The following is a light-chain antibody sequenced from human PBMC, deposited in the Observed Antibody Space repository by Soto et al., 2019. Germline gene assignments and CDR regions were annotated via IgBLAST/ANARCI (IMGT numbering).Light chain of an antibody. CDR3: QQLNSYPLT. CDR2: AAS. Sequence: IQLTQSPSSLSASVGDRVTITCRASQGISSYLDWYQQKPGKAPKLLIYAASTLQSGVPSRFSGSGSGTDFYLTISSLQPEDFATYYCQQLNSYPLTFGGGTKVEIK. V-gene: IGKV1-9*01. J-gene: IGKJ4*01. CDR1: QGISSY.